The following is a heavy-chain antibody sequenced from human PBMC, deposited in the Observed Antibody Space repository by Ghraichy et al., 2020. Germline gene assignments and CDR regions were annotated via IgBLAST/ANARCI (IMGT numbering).Heavy chain of an antibody. CDR1: GFNFSRYV. CDR3: AKDAGYTTPDYFDS. Sequence: GGSLRLSCATSGFNFSRYVMTWVRQAPGKGLEWVSSISGFGDTTYYASAVKGRFVISRDNARNTLYLQLHSLRVEDTALFFCAKDAGYTTPDYFDSWGQGTLVSVSS. CDR2: ISGFGDTT. J-gene: IGHJ4*02. D-gene: IGHD5-24*01. V-gene: IGHV3-23*01.